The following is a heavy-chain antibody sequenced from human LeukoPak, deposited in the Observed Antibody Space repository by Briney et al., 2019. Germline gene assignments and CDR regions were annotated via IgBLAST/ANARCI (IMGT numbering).Heavy chain of an antibody. J-gene: IGHJ1*01. V-gene: IGHV1-69*05. D-gene: IGHD6-19*01. Sequence: SVKVSCKASGGTFSSYAISWVRQAPGQGLEWMGGIIPIFGTANYAQKFQGRVTITTDESTSTAYMELSSLRSEDTAVYYRARPYEQWLSPLSAWGQGTLVTVSS. CDR2: IIPIFGTA. CDR1: GGTFSSYA. CDR3: ARPYEQWLSPLSA.